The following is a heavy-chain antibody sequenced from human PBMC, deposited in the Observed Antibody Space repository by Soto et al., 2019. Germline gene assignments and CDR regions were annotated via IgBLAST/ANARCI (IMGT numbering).Heavy chain of an antibody. D-gene: IGHD6-13*01. J-gene: IGHJ6*02. CDR2: IRSKANSYAT. CDR1: GFTFSGSA. V-gene: IGHV3-73*01. CDR3: TRVQQLVYYGMDV. Sequence: GRSLRLSCAASGFTFSGSAMHWVRQASGKGLEWVGRIRSKANSYATAYAASVKGRFTISRDDSKNTAYLQMNSLKTEDTAVYYCTRVQQLVYYGMDVWGQGTTVTVSS.